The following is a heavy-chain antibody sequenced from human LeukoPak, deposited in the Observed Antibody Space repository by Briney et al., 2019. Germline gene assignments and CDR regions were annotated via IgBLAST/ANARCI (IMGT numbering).Heavy chain of an antibody. CDR3: ATGRSIRYFDY. J-gene: IGHJ4*02. V-gene: IGHV4-59*08. Sequence: SETLSLTCTVSGGSISSYYWSWIRQPPGKGLEWIGYIYYSGSTNYNPSLKSRVTISVDTSKNQFSLKLTSATAADTAVYYCATGRSIRYFDYWGQGTLLTVSS. CDR1: GGSISSYY. D-gene: IGHD3-9*01. CDR2: IYYSGST.